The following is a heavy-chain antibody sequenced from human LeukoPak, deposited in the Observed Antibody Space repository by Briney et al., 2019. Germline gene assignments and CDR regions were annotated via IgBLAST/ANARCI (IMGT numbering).Heavy chain of an antibody. J-gene: IGHJ4*02. CDR3: ARGFSGSGSYYFDY. D-gene: IGHD3-10*01. V-gene: IGHV1-2*06. Sequence: GASVKVSCKASGYTFTGYYMHWVRQAPGQGLEWMERINPNSGGTNYAQKFQGRVTMTRDTSISTAYMELSRLRSDDTAVYYCARGFSGSGSYYFDYWGQGTLVTVSS. CDR1: GYTFTGYY. CDR2: INPNSGGT.